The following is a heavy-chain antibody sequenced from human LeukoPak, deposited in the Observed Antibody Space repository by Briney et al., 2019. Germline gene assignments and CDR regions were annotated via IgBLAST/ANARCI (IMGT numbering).Heavy chain of an antibody. J-gene: IGHJ6*02. CDR2: IYSGGEI. CDR3: ARDTLPYSGSYHYYGMDV. D-gene: IGHD1-26*01. CDR1: GFTVSSNY. Sequence: GSLRLSCAASGFTVSSNYLSWVRQAPGKGLEWVSVIYSGGEIYYADSVKGRFTISRDNAKNSLYLQMNSLRAEDTAVYYCARDTLPYSGSYHYYGMDVWGQGTTVTVSS. V-gene: IGHV3-53*01.